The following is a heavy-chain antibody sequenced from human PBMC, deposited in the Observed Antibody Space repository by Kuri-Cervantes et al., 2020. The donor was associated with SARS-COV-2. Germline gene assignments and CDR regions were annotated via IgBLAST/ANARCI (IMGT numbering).Heavy chain of an antibody. CDR2: IHKDGSDT. CDR3: ARVRGGGRAAAGLDY. Sequence: GESLKISCAASGFTFRIYWMYWVRQVPGRGLEWVARIHKDGSDTIYADSVRGRFTISRDNAKNSLYLQMNSLRAEDTAVYYCARVRGGGRAAAGLDYWGQGTLVTVSS. V-gene: IGHV3-74*01. CDR1: GFTFRIYW. D-gene: IGHD6-13*01. J-gene: IGHJ4*02.